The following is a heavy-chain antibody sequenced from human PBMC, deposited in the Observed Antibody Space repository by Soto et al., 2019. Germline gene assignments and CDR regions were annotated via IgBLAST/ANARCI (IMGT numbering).Heavy chain of an antibody. CDR3: ASGLGDYGFDY. CDR1: GGSFSGYY. Sequence: PSETLSLTCAVYGGSFSGYYWSWIRQPPGKGLEWIGEINHSGSTNYNPSLKSRVTISVDTSKNQFSLKLSSVTAADTAVYYCASGLGDYGFDYWGQGTLVTVSS. D-gene: IGHD4-17*01. J-gene: IGHJ4*02. V-gene: IGHV4-34*01. CDR2: INHSGST.